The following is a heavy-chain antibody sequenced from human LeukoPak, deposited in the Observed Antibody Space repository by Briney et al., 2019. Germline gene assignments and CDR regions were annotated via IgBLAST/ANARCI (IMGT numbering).Heavy chain of an antibody. V-gene: IGHV4-34*01. CDR1: GGSISSYY. D-gene: IGHD3-10*01. CDR2: INHSGST. CDR3: ARPRGGY. J-gene: IGHJ4*02. Sequence: SETLSLTCTVSGGSISSYYWSWIRQPPGKGLEWIGEINHSGSTNYNPSLKSRVTISVDTSKNQFSLKLSSVTAADTAVYYCARPRGGYWGQGTLVTVSS.